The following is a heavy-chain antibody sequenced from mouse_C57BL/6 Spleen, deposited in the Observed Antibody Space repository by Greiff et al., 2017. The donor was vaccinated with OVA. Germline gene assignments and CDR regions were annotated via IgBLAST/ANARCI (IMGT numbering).Heavy chain of an antibody. CDR1: GYAFSSYW. CDR2: IYPGDGDT. J-gene: IGHJ4*01. CDR3: ARLGYSNHAMDY. Sequence: VQLQQSGAELVKPGASVKISCKASGYAFSSYWMNWVKQRPGKGLEWIGQIYPGDGDTNYNGKFKGKATLTADKSSSTAYMQLSSLTSEDSAVYFCARLGYSNHAMDYWGKGTSVTVSS. D-gene: IGHD2-5*01. V-gene: IGHV1-80*01.